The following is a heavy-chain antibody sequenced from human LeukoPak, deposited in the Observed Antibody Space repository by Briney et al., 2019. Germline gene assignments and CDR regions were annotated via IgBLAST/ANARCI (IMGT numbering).Heavy chain of an antibody. CDR2: INPNSGGT. CDR3: ARDQYSSSSTNYYYYYYMDV. D-gene: IGHD6-6*01. CDR1: GYTFTGYY. Sequence: ASVKVSCKASGYTFTGYYMHWVRQAPGQGLEWMGWINPNSGGTNYAQKFQGRVTMTRDTSISTAYMELSRLRSDDAAVYYCARDQYSSSSTNYYYYYYMDVWGKGTTVTVSS. V-gene: IGHV1-2*02. J-gene: IGHJ6*03.